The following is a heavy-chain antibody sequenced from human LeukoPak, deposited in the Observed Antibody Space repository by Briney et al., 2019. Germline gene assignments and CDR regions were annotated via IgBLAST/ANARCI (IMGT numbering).Heavy chain of an antibody. CDR3: ARDRRANWYFDL. V-gene: IGHV4-59*01. CDR1: DGSISSNY. J-gene: IGHJ2*01. CDR2: IFYSGST. Sequence: SETLSLTCTVSDGSISSNYWTWIRQPPGKGLEWIGYIFYSGSTNYNPSPKSRVTISVDTSKNQFSLKLSSVTAADTAVYYCARDRRANWYFDLWGRGTLVTVSS.